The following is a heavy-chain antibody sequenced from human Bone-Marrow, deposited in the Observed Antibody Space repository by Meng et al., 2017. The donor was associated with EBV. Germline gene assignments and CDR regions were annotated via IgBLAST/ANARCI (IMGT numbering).Heavy chain of an antibody. J-gene: IGHJ4*02. D-gene: IGHD4-17*01. CDR1: GGSFSGYY. CDR2: INHSGST. CDR3: ARRGDYGDTRVSDY. V-gene: IGHV4-34*01. Sequence: QLQQWGAGLLKPSETLSLTCAVYGGSFSGYYWSWIRQPPGKGLEWIGEINHSGSTNYNPSLKSRVTISVDTSKNQFSLKLSSVTAADTAVYYCARRGDYGDTRVSDYWGQGTLVTVSS.